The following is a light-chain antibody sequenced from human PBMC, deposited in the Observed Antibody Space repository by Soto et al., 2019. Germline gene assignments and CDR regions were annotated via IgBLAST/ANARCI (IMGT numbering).Light chain of an antibody. J-gene: IGKJ1*01. V-gene: IGKV3-20*01. Sequence: IVLTQSPGTLSLSPGERATLSCRASQSVSNNYLAWYKQKPGQAPRLLIYGGSSRATGIPVRFSGSGSETDFTLTLTRLQPEDFAVDYCQQYSSPRTVGPGTKADIK. CDR3: QQYSSPRT. CDR1: QSVSNNY. CDR2: GGS.